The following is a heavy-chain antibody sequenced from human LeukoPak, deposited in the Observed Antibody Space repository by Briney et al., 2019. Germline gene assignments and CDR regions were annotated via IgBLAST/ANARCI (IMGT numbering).Heavy chain of an antibody. Sequence: GGSLRLSCAASGFTFSSYSMNWVRQAPGKGLEWVSSISSSSSYIYYADSVKGRFTISRDNAKNSLYLQMNSLRAEDTAVYYCARGSPYYYDSSGYFWFDPWGQGTLVTVSS. CDR3: ARGSPYYYDSSGYFWFDP. D-gene: IGHD3-22*01. CDR1: GFTFSSYS. V-gene: IGHV3-21*01. J-gene: IGHJ5*02. CDR2: ISSSSSYI.